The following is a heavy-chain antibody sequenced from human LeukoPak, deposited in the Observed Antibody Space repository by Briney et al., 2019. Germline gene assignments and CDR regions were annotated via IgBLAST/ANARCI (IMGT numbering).Heavy chain of an antibody. D-gene: IGHD1-26*01. V-gene: IGHV3-74*01. J-gene: IGHJ2*01. CDR2: INSEGKTT. CDR3: ARDPGSYAHDWYFDL. CDR1: GFTFSNYW. Sequence: GGSLRLSCAVSGFTFSNYWMYWVRQAPGKGLVWVSRINSEGKTTHYADSVKGRFIVSRDNAKNTLYLQMNSLRAEDTAVYYCARDPGSYAHDWYFDLWGRGTLVSVSS.